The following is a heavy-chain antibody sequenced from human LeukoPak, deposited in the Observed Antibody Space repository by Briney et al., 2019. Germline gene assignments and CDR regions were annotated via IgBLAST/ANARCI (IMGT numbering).Heavy chain of an antibody. Sequence: ASVKVSCKASGGTFSSYAISWVRQAPGQGLEWMGRILPILGLSNFAQKFQGRVTLSADKSTSTAYLELSRLRSEDTAVYYCARAKDYGDLPFDYWGQGTLVTVSS. CDR1: GGTFSSYA. CDR2: ILPILGLS. CDR3: ARAKDYGDLPFDY. V-gene: IGHV1-69*04. D-gene: IGHD4-17*01. J-gene: IGHJ4*02.